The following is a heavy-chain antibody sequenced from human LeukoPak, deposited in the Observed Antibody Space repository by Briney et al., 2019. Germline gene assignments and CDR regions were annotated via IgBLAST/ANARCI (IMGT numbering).Heavy chain of an antibody. D-gene: IGHD6-13*01. V-gene: IGHV4-59*08. J-gene: IGHJ4*02. CDR1: GGSISSYY. Sequence: SETLSLTCTVSGGSISSYYWSWIRQPPGKGLEWIGYIYYSGSTNYNPSLKSRVTISVDTSKNQFSLKLSSVTAADTAVYYCAREHYSSSWYSHWGQGTLVTVSS. CDR2: IYYSGST. CDR3: AREHYSSSWYSH.